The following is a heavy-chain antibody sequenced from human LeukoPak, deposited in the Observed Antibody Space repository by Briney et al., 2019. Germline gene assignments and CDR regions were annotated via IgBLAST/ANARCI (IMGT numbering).Heavy chain of an antibody. Sequence: SGTLSLTCAGPGGSISSSNWWSWVRQPPGKGLEWIGEIYHSGSTNYNPSLKSRVTISVDKSENQFSLKLSSVTAADTAVYYCASTAVASRSDYWGQGTLATVSS. J-gene: IGHJ4*02. V-gene: IGHV4-4*02. CDR3: ASTAVASRSDY. D-gene: IGHD6-19*01. CDR1: GGSISSSNW. CDR2: IYHSGST.